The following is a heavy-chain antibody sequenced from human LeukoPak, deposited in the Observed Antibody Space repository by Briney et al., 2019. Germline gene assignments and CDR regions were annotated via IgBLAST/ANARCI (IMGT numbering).Heavy chain of an antibody. Sequence: PSQTLSLTCTVSGGSISSGGYYWSWIRQHPGKGLEWIGYIYYSGSTYYNPSLKSRVTISVDTSKNQFSLKLSSVTAADTAVYYCAKSMSSSGKVDPWGQGTLVTVSS. D-gene: IGHD6-6*01. CDR1: GGSISSGGYY. J-gene: IGHJ5*02. V-gene: IGHV4-31*03. CDR2: IYYSGST. CDR3: AKSMSSSGKVDP.